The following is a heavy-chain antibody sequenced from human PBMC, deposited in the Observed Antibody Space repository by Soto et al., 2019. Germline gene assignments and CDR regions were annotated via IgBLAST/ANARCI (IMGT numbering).Heavy chain of an antibody. Sequence: ASVKVSCKASGYTFTSYGISWVRQAPGQGLEWMGWISAYNGNTNYAQKLQGRVTMTRDTSTSTAYMELRSLRSDDTAVYYCAREAGVATVTTARDYWGQGTLVTVSS. V-gene: IGHV1-18*04. CDR1: GYTFTSYG. CDR3: AREAGVATVTTARDY. D-gene: IGHD4-17*01. J-gene: IGHJ4*02. CDR2: ISAYNGNT.